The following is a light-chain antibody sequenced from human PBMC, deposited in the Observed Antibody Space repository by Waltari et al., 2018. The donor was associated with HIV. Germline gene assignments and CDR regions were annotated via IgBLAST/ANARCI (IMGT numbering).Light chain of an antibody. J-gene: IGLJ1*01. CDR1: DSNIVKDY. CDR3: GTWDFSLSAYV. CDR2: DNI. Sequence: QTVLTQPPSVSAAPGPKGTISCPRSDSNIVKDYVSLYQPLPGTAPTVLIYDNIHRPSGIPDQCSGSKSGTSATLGITGLQTGDEADYYCGTWDFSLSAYVFGTGTKVTVL. V-gene: IGLV1-51*01.